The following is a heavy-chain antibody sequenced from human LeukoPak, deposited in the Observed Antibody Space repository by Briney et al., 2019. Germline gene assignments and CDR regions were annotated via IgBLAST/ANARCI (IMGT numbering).Heavy chain of an antibody. Sequence: GGSLRLSCAASGFTFSSYAMSWVRQAPGKGLEWVSAISGSGDSTYYADSVRGRFTTSRDNSKNTLSLQMNSLRAEDTALYYCAKESAYGSPRDYYFDNWGQGTLVTVSS. J-gene: IGHJ4*02. CDR2: ISGSGDST. V-gene: IGHV3-23*01. CDR3: AKESAYGSPRDYYFDN. CDR1: GFTFSSYA. D-gene: IGHD5-12*01.